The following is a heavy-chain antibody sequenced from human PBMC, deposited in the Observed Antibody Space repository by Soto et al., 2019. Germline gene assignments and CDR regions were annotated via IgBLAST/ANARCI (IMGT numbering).Heavy chain of an antibody. CDR3: ARALGDYVWESYRSNKYNWFDP. CDR2: IYLSGST. Sequence: SETLSLTCAVSGGSISSGGYSWSWIRQPPGKGLEWIGYIYLSGSTYYNPSLKSRVTISVDRSKNQFSLKLSSVTAADTAVYYCARALGDYVWESYRSNKYNWFDPWGQGTLVTVSS. J-gene: IGHJ5*02. D-gene: IGHD3-16*02. CDR1: GGSISSGGYS. V-gene: IGHV4-30-2*01.